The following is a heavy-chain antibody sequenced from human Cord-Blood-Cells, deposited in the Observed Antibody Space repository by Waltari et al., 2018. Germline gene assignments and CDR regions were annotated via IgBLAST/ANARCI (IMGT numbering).Heavy chain of an antibody. V-gene: IGHV1-69*09. CDR3: ARATYYCSGIPFDY. J-gene: IGHJ4*02. CDR2: IYPILGIA. D-gene: IGHD3-10*01. Sequence: QVQLVQSGAEVKKPGSSVKVSCKASGGTFSSYANSWVRQAPGQGLEWMGSIYPILGIANYTRKCQGRVTITAYKSTSTAYMELSSLRSKDTSVYYCARATYYCSGIPFDYWGQGTLVTGSS. CDR1: GGTFSSYA.